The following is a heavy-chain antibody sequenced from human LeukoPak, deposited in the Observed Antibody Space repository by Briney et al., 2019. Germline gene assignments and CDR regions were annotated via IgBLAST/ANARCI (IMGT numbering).Heavy chain of an antibody. V-gene: IGHV5-51*01. CDR1: GYSFSNSW. CDR2: IYLGDSDT. J-gene: IGHJ4*02. CDR3: ARHPSFYSGWPLDY. D-gene: IGHD6-19*01. Sequence: GESLKISCKGSGYSFSNSWIGWVRQMPGKGLEWMGIIYLGDSDTRYSPSFQGQVTISVDTSISTTYLQWSSLKPSDTAMYYCARHPSFYSGWPLDYWGQGTLVTVSS.